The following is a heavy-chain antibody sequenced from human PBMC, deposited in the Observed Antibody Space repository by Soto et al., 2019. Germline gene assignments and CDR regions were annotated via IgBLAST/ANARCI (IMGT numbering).Heavy chain of an antibody. V-gene: IGHV1-58*01. CDR1: GFTFTSSA. D-gene: IGHD1-26*01. CDR2: IVVGSGNT. Sequence: AVKVSCKASGFTFTSSAVQWVRQARGQRLEWIGWIVVGSGNTNYAQKSQERVTITRDMSTSTAYMELSSLRSEDTAVYYCAAVGYSGSYDALDIWGQGTMVTVSS. CDR3: AAVGYSGSYDALDI. J-gene: IGHJ3*02.